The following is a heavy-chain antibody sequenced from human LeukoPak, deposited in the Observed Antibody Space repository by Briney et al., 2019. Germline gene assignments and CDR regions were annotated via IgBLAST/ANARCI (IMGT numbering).Heavy chain of an antibody. J-gene: IGHJ6*03. V-gene: IGHV1-2*06. D-gene: IGHD2-8*01. CDR1: GYTFTDSY. CDR3: ARSARHCNNGVCFTDYYIDL. CDR2: INPNSGDP. Sequence: GASVKVSCKTSGYTFTDSYIHWVRQATGQGLEWMGRINPNSGDPNYPQKFQGRVTMTRDTSITTAYMEMSSLTSDDTAVYYCARSARHCNNGVCFTDYYIDLWGKGPTVIVSS.